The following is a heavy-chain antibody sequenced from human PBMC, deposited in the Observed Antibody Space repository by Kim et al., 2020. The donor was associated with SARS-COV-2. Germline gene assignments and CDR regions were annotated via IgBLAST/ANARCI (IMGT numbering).Heavy chain of an antibody. CDR3: ARAGGYTIFGVVIAYYDGMDV. D-gene: IGHD3-3*01. J-gene: IGHJ6*02. V-gene: IGHV3-72*01. Sequence: GGSLRLSCAASGFTFSDHYMDWVRQAPGKGLEWVGRTRNKANSYTTEYAASVKGRFTISRDASKNSLYLQMNSLKTEGTAVYYCARAGGYTIFGVVIAYYDGMDVWGQGTTVTVSS. CDR1: GFTFSDHY. CDR2: TRNKANSYTT.